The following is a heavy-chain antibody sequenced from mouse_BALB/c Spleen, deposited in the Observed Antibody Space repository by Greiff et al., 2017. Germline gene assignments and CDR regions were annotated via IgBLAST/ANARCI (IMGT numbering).Heavy chain of an antibody. CDR1: GFTFSSYT. J-gene: IGHJ2*01. D-gene: IGHD1-1*01. CDR2: ISNGGGST. CDR3: ARLGYYGSFDY. Sequence: DVKLVESGGGLVQPGGSLKLSCAASGFTFSSYTMSWVRQTQEKRLEWVAYISNGGGSTYYPDTVKGRFTISRDNAKNTLYLQMSSLKSEDTAMYYCARLGYYGSFDYWGQGTTLTVSS. V-gene: IGHV5-12-2*01.